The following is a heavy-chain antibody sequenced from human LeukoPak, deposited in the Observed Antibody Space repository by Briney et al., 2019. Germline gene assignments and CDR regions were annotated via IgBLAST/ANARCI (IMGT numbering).Heavy chain of an antibody. V-gene: IGHV3-23*01. CDR1: GFTFSSYA. CDR2: ISGSGGST. D-gene: IGHD3-9*01. J-gene: IGHJ5*02. Sequence: TGGSLRLSCAASGFTFSSYAMSWVRQAPGKGLEWVSAISGSGGSTYYADSVKGRFTISRDNSKNTLYLQMNSLRAEDTAVYYCAKGILRYFDWLSPYNWFDPWGQGTLVTVSS. CDR3: AKGILRYFDWLSPYNWFDP.